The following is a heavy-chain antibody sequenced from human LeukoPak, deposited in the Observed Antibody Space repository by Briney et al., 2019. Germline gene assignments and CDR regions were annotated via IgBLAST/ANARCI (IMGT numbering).Heavy chain of an antibody. CDR3: ARGTYYYDSSGSSWFDP. CDR2: IIPIFGTA. Sequence: GASVKVSCKASGGTFSRYAISWVRQAPGQGLEWMGGIIPIFGTAHYAQKFQGRVTITTDESTSTAYMELSSLRSEDTAVYYCARGTYYYDSSGSSWFDPWGQGTLVTVSS. CDR1: GGTFSRYA. J-gene: IGHJ5*02. V-gene: IGHV1-69*05. D-gene: IGHD3-22*01.